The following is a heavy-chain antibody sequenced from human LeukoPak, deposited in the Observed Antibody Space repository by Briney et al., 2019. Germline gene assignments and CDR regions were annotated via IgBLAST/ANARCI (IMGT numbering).Heavy chain of an antibody. J-gene: IGHJ5*02. D-gene: IGHD1-26*01. CDR3: ARVPGSYYAVPA. CDR2: ISSSSSYI. CDR1: GFTFSSYS. V-gene: IGHV3-21*01. Sequence: GGSLRLSCAASGFTFSSYSMNWVRQAPGKGLEWVSSISSSSSYIYYADSVKGRFTISRDNAKNSLYLQMNSLRAEDTAVYYCARVPGSYYAVPAWGQGTLVTVSS.